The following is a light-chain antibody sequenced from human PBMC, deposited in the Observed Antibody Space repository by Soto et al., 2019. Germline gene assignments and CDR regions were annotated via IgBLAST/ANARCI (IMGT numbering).Light chain of an antibody. Sequence: QSALTQPASVSGSPGQSITISCTGTSSDVGGYNYVSWYQQHPGKAPKLMIYEVSNRPSGVSNRFAGSKSGNTASPTISGLQAEDGADYYCSSYTGSSTVGVFGGGTKVTVL. CDR2: EVS. CDR3: SSYTGSSTVGV. J-gene: IGLJ3*02. V-gene: IGLV2-14*01. CDR1: SSDVGGYNY.